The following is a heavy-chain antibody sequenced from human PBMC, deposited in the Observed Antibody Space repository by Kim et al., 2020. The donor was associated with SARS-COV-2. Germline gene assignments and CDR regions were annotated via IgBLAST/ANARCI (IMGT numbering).Heavy chain of an antibody. V-gene: IGHV4-31*03. D-gene: IGHD5-12*01. CDR1: GGSISSGGYY. CDR2: ISYSGST. J-gene: IGHJ5*02. Sequence: SETLSLTCTVSGGSISSGGYYWSWIRQHPGKGLEWIGYISYSGSTYYNPSLKSRVTISVDTSQNRLSLKLSSVTAADTAVYYCARVAYSGYGPRTGDPDWFDPWGQGTLVTVSS. CDR3: ARVAYSGYGPRTGDPDWFDP.